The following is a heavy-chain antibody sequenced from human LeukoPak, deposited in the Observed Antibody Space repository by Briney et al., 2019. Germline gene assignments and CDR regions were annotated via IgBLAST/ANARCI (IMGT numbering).Heavy chain of an antibody. CDR2: ISGSGDNT. J-gene: IGHJ4*02. CDR1: GFTFSTYA. D-gene: IGHD1-26*01. CDR3: ARAQKSGIYINKSPFDC. V-gene: IGHV3-23*01. Sequence: GGSLRLSCAASGFTFSTYAMTWVRQAPEKGLEWVSAISGSGDNTYYADSVKGRFTISRDISENTLYLQMSSLRAEDTAVYFCARAQKSGIYINKSPFDCGGQGTLVTVSS.